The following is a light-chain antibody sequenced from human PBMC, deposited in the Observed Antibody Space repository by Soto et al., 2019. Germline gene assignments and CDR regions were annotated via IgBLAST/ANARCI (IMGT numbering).Light chain of an antibody. CDR1: SSDVGDYPY. J-gene: IGLJ1*01. CDR3: SSYSSTNTLV. Sequence: QSVLTQPASVSGSPGQSITISCTGTSSDVGDYPYVSWYQQHPGKVPNLIIYEVTNRPSGVTSRFSGSKSENTASLTISGLQAEDEADYYCSSYSSTNTLVFGTGTKVTVL. CDR2: EVT. V-gene: IGLV2-14*01.